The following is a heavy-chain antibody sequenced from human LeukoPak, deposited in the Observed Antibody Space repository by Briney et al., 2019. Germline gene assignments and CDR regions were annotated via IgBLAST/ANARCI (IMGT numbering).Heavy chain of an antibody. J-gene: IGHJ5*02. CDR3: ARRVVTMVRGVVSWFDP. V-gene: IGHV4-59*08. D-gene: IGHD3-10*01. CDR1: GGSISSYY. Sequence: SETLSLTCTVSGGSISSYYWSWIRQPPGKGLEWIGYIYYSGSTNYNPSLKSRVTISVATSKNQFSLKLSSVTAADTAVYYCARRVVTMVRGVVSWFDPWGQGTLVTVSS. CDR2: IYYSGST.